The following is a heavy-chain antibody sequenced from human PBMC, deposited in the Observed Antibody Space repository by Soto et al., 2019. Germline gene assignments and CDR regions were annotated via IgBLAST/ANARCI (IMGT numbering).Heavy chain of an antibody. CDR3: ARDRHSQQPNHRWGGGYTDV. D-gene: IGHD6-13*01. CDR1: GGSISNGGYY. J-gene: IGHJ6*03. V-gene: IGHV4-31*11. Sequence: PSETLSLTCAVSGGSISNGGYYWSWIRQHPGKGLEWIGSIYFSGSTYYNPSLKSRVTISVATPKNQFSLKLSSVTAADTAMYYCARDRHSQQPNHRWGGGYTDVWGKGTTVTVSS. CDR2: IYFSGST.